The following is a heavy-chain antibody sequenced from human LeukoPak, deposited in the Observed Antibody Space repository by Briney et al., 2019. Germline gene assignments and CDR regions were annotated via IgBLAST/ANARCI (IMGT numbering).Heavy chain of an antibody. Sequence: PSGTLSLTCTVSGGSISSYYWSWLRQPPGKGLGWMGYIYYSGSTNYNPSLKSRVTMSVDTSKNQFSLKLSSVTAADAAVYYCARDFWSGYYDRWGQGTLVTVSS. D-gene: IGHD3-3*01. CDR2: IYYSGST. J-gene: IGHJ5*02. CDR3: ARDFWSGYYDR. CDR1: GGSISSYY. V-gene: IGHV4-59*12.